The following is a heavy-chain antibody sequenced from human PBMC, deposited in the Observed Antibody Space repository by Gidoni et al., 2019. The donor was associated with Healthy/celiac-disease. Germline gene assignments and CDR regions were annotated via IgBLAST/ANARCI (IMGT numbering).Heavy chain of an antibody. CDR1: GGTLRSYA. J-gene: IGHJ6*02. CDR3: ARDRVVLMVYATGRPYGMDV. D-gene: IGHD2-8*01. CDR2: IIPVFGTA. Sequence: QVQLVQSGAEVTKPGSSAKVYCKASGGTLRSYAIRWVRQAPGQGLGWLGGIIPVFGTADYAQKFQGRVTITADESTSTAYMELSSLRSEDTAVYYCARDRVVLMVYATGRPYGMDVWGQGTTVTVSS. V-gene: IGHV1-69*01.